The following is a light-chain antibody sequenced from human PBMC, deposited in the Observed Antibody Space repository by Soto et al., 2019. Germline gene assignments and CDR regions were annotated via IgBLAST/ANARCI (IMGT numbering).Light chain of an antibody. V-gene: IGKV4-1*01. CDR2: RAS. Sequence: DVVMTQSPDSLAVSLGERASINWSSIEIFLHSSNNENSVAWYQQKAGQRPKLLIYRASIRESGVPDRFSGSGSGTDFTLTISSLQAEDVAVYYCQQYYTGIAFGQGTRLEIK. J-gene: IGKJ5*01. CDR3: QQYYTGIA. CDR1: EIFLHSSNNENS.